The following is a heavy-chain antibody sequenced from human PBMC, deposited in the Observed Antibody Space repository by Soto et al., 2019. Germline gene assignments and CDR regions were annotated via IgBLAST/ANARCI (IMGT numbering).Heavy chain of an antibody. CDR2: IYYSGTS. D-gene: IGHD2-2*01. CDR1: GGSISSGGYY. V-gene: IGHV4-30-2*01. J-gene: IGHJ4*02. Sequence: SETLSLTCTVSGGSISSGGYYWSWIRQQPGKGLEWIGYIYYSGTSYYNPSLKSRVTISVDGSKNQFSLKVKSVTAADTAVYYCARGRLVPAVNFDYWGLGTLVTVSS. CDR3: ARGRLVPAVNFDY.